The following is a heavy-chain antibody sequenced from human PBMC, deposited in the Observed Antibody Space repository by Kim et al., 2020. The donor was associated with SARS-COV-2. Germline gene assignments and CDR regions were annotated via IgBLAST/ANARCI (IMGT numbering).Heavy chain of an antibody. CDR2: INPNSGGT. Sequence: ASVKVSCKASGYTFTGYYMHWVRQAPGQGLEWMGRINPNSGGTNYAQKFQGRVTMTRDTSISTAYMELSRLRSDDTAVYYCARDQEVLWFGELLNLGHFDPWGQGTLVTVSS. V-gene: IGHV1-2*06. J-gene: IGHJ5*02. CDR3: ARDQEVLWFGELLNLGHFDP. CDR1: GYTFTGYY. D-gene: IGHD3-10*01.